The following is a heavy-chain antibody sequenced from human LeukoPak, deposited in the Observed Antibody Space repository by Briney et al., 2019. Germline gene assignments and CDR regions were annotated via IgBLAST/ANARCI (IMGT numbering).Heavy chain of an antibody. CDR2: ISGNGGKI. V-gene: IGHV3-23*01. CDR1: EFTFSNYA. J-gene: IGHJ4*02. CDR3: ARHEDTAMAHFDY. D-gene: IGHD5-18*01. Sequence: GGSLRLSCAASEFTFSNYAMAWVRQAPGEGLEWVSGISGNGGKIYYADSVKGRFTISRDNSKNTLYLQMNSLRGEDTAVYYCARHEDTAMAHFDYWGQGTLVTVSS.